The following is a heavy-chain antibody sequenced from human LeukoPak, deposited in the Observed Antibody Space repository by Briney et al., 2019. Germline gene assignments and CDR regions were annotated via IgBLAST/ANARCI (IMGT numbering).Heavy chain of an antibody. Sequence: QPGRSLRLSCPASGFTFSSYAMHWVRQAPDKGLEWMAVISSDGNNEYYADSVKGRFTISRDNSKNTLYLQMNSLRPEDTAVYYCARETSRRGGHDYWGQGTLVTVSS. CDR2: ISSDGNNE. CDR3: ARETSRRGGHDY. CDR1: GFTFSSYA. D-gene: IGHD2-15*01. J-gene: IGHJ4*02. V-gene: IGHV3-30-3*01.